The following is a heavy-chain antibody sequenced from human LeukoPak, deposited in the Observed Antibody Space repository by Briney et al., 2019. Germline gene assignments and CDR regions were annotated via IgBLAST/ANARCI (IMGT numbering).Heavy chain of an antibody. CDR3: AMNRYCTNGVCYSAGNGVNWFDP. CDR2: IIPILGIA. CDR1: GGTFSSYA. V-gene: IGHV1-69*04. Sequence: SVKVSCKASGGTFSSYAISWVRQAPGQGLEWMGRIIPILGIANYAQKFQGRVTITADKSTSTAYMELSSLRSEDTAVYYCAMNRYCTNGVCYSAGNGVNWFDPWGQGTLVTVSS. D-gene: IGHD2-8*01. J-gene: IGHJ5*02.